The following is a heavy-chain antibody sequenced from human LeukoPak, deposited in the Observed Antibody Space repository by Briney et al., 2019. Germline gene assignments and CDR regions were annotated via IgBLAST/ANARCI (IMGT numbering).Heavy chain of an antibody. CDR1: GFTFSTYG. J-gene: IGHJ5*02. D-gene: IGHD5-24*01. V-gene: IGHV3-30*18. CDR2: ISYDGTNK. Sequence: PGRSLRLSCAASGFTFSTYGMHWVRQAPGKGLEWVTIISYDGTNKYYADSVKGRFTISRDNYKNTLDLQMDSLRAEDTAVYYCAKDLAPHRDGSHHGADAWGQGTLVTVSS. CDR3: AKDLAPHRDGSHHGADA.